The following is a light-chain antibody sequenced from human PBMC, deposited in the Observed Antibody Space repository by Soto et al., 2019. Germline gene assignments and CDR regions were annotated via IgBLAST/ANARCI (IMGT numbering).Light chain of an antibody. CDR1: QSVSNN. V-gene: IGKV3-15*01. J-gene: IGKJ3*01. Sequence: ESGLTQSPGTLSLSPGERATLSCRASQSVSNNYLAWYQQKPGQAPRLLIYGASTRATGIPARFSGSGSGTEFTLTISSLQSEDFAVYYCQQYNNWPPITFGPGTNVDIK. CDR3: QQYNNWPPIT. CDR2: GAS.